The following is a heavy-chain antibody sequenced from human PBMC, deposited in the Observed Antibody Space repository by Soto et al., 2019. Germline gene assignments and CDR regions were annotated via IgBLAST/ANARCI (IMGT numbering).Heavy chain of an antibody. D-gene: IGHD4-4*01. CDR1: GDSMSSYY. J-gene: IGHJ4*02. CDR2: IYYSGST. Sequence: SETLSLTCTVSGDSMSSYYWSWIRQPPGKGLEWIGYIYYSGSTTYNPSLRSRVTMSVDTSKNQFSLRLSSVTAADTAVYYCARAKSNYQTFDHWGQGSQVTVSS. V-gene: IGHV4-59*01. CDR3: ARAKSNYQTFDH.